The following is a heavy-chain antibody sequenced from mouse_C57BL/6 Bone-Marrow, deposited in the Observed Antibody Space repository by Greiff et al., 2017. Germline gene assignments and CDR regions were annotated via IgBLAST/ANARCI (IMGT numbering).Heavy chain of an antibody. CDR1: GFTFSNYW. D-gene: IGHD2-3*01. Sequence: EVQLVESGGGLVQPGGSMKLSCVSSGFTFSNYWMNLVRQSPEKGLEWVAQLRLKSDNYATHYAESVKGRFTISRDDSKSSVYLQMNNLRAEDTVIYYCTVPFDGPDDWGQGTTLTVSS. V-gene: IGHV6-3*01. CDR3: TVPFDGPDD. CDR2: LRLKSDNYAT. J-gene: IGHJ2*01.